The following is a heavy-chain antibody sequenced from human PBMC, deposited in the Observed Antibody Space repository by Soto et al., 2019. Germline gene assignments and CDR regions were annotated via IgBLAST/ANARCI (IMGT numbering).Heavy chain of an antibody. Sequence: PSETLSLTCTVSGGSTSSYYWSWIRQPPGKGLEWIGNIYYSGSTNYNPSLKSRVTISVDTSKNQFSLKLSSVTAADTAVYYCAREGYYGMDVWGQGTTVTVSS. CDR2: IYYSGST. CDR3: AREGYYGMDV. CDR1: GGSTSSYY. V-gene: IGHV4-59*01. J-gene: IGHJ6*02.